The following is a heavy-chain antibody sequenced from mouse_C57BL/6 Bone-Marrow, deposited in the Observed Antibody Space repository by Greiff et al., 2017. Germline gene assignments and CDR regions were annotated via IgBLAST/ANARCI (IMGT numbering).Heavy chain of an antibody. CDR3: ARGTTVVAYYAMDY. V-gene: IGHV1-19*01. CDR2: INPYNGGT. CDR1: GYTFTDYY. Sequence: EVQLQQSGPVLVKPGASVKMSCKASGYTFTDYYMNWVKQSHGKSLEWIGVINPYNGGTSYNQKFKGKDTLTVDKSSSTAYMELNSLTSEDSAVYYCARGTTVVAYYAMDYWGQGTSVTVSS. D-gene: IGHD1-1*01. J-gene: IGHJ4*01.